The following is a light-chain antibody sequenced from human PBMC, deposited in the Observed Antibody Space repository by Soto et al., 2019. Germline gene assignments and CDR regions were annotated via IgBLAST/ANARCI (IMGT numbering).Light chain of an antibody. CDR2: EVS. CDR1: SSDIGGYDY. V-gene: IGLV2-14*01. J-gene: IGLJ1*01. Sequence: QSALTQPASVSGSPGQSITISCTGTSSDIGGYDYVSWYQQHPGKAPKLMIYEVSNRPSGVSNRFSGSKSGNTASLTISGLKAEDEDDYYCTSYTSSSTNYVFGTGTKVTVL. CDR3: TSYTSSSTNYV.